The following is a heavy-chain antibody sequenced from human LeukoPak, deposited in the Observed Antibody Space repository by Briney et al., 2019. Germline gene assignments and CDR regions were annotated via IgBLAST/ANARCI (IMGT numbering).Heavy chain of an antibody. J-gene: IGHJ5*02. Sequence: PGGSLRLSCAASGFTFSDYNMRWIRQAPGKGLEWVSSISRSGSTKYYADSVKGRFTISRDNAKNSLFLQMNNLRAEDTAVYYCARVIENAWGQGTQVTVSS. D-gene: IGHD2/OR15-2a*01. V-gene: IGHV3-11*04. CDR1: GFTFSDYN. CDR2: ISRSGSTK. CDR3: ARVIENA.